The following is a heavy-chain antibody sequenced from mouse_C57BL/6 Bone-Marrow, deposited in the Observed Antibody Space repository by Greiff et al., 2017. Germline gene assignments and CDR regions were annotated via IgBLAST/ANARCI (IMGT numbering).Heavy chain of an antibody. J-gene: IGHJ2*01. D-gene: IGHD2-1*01. CDR2: IHPNSGST. V-gene: IGHV1-64*01. CDR1: GYTFTSYW. Sequence: QVQLQQSGAELVKPGASVTLSCKASGYTFTSYWMHWVKQRPGQGLEWIGMIHPNSGSTNYNEKFKSKATLTVDKSSSTAYMQLSSLTSEDSAVYYCARPYGNYGDYWGQGTTRTVSS. CDR3: ARPYGNYGDY.